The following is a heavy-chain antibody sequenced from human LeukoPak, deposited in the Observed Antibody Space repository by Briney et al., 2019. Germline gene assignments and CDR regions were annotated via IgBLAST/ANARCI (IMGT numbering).Heavy chain of an antibody. CDR3: ARVGLAAAALDY. Sequence: ASVKVSCKAFGYTFNGYHMHWGRHAPGQRLEWMGWINPNSGGTNYAQRFQGRVTMTRDTSISTAYMALSTLRSDDTAVYYCARVGLAAAALDYWGQGTLVTVSS. V-gene: IGHV1-2*02. CDR2: INPNSGGT. CDR1: GYTFNGYH. D-gene: IGHD6-13*01. J-gene: IGHJ4*02.